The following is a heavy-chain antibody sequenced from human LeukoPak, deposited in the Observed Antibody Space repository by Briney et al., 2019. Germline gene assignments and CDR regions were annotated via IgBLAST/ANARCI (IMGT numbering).Heavy chain of an antibody. CDR1: GFTFNTYW. Sequence: GGSLRLSCAASGFTFNTYWMHWVCQGPGKGVVWVSRIYSDGSRTTYADPVRGRLTIYGANAKKTLYLQMNSLRAEYTAMYYCPRSGRGGAFHIWRQGTMDTVSS. CDR2: IYSDGSRT. CDR3: PRSGRGGAFHI. J-gene: IGHJ3*02. V-gene: IGHV3-74*01. D-gene: IGHD1-26*01.